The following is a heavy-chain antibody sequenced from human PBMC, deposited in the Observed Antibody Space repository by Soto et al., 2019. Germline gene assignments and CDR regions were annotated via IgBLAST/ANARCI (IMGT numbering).Heavy chain of an antibody. CDR1: GFSLITTGVG. D-gene: IGHD1-26*01. CDR3: AHRSTYLSTRHYFDY. CDR2: IYWDDDK. V-gene: IGHV2-5*02. Sequence: SGPTLVNPTQTLTLTCTFSGFSLITTGVGVGWIRQPPGKALEWLALIYWDDDKRYSPSLKSRLTVTKDTSKNQVVLTMTNMDPVDTATYYCAHRSTYLSTRHYFDYWGQGTLVTVSS. J-gene: IGHJ4*02.